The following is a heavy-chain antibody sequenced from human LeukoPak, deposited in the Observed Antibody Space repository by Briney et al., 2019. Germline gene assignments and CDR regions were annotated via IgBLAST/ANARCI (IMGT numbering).Heavy chain of an antibody. CDR1: GGTFSSYA. V-gene: IGHV1-69*06. J-gene: IGHJ5*02. CDR2: IIPIFGTA. D-gene: IGHD2-2*01. CDR3: ARERWWDIVVVPAAMRRWFDP. Sequence: SVKVSCKASGGTFSSYAISWVRQAPGQGLEWMGGIIPIFGTANYAQKFQGRVTITADKSTSTAYMEPSSLRSEDTAVYYCARERWWDIVVVPAAMRRWFDPWGQGTLVTVSS.